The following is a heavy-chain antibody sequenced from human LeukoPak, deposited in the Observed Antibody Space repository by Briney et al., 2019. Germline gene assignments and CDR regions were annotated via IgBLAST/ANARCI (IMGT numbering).Heavy chain of an antibody. J-gene: IGHJ4*02. V-gene: IGHV4-59*01. CDR3: ARAGDEFGVVIYFDY. CDR2: IYYSGST. D-gene: IGHD3-3*01. Sequence: MASETLSLTCTVSGGSISSYYWSWIRQPPGKGLEWIGYIYYSGSTNYNPSLKSRVTISVDTSKNQFSLKLSSVTAADTAVYYCARAGDEFGVVIYFDYWGQGTLVTVSS. CDR1: GGSISSYY.